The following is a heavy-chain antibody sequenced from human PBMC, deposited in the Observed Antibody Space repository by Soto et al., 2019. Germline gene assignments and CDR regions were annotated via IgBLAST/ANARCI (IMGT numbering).Heavy chain of an antibody. CDR2: IYYSGST. Sequence: QVQLQESGPGLVKPSQTLSLTCTVSGGSVSSGGYYWSWIRQHPGKGLEWIGYIYYSGSTYYNPFLKSRVTISADTSKNQCSLKLGSVTDADTAVYDCARNDVLLWFGELRGGFDPWGQGTLVTVSS. J-gene: IGHJ5*02. D-gene: IGHD3-10*01. V-gene: IGHV4-31*03. CDR3: ARNDVLLWFGELRGGFDP. CDR1: GGSVSSGGYY.